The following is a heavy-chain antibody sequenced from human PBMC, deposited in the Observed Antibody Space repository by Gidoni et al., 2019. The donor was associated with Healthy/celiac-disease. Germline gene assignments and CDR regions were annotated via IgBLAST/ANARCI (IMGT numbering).Heavy chain of an antibody. D-gene: IGHD1-26*01. Sequence: QLQLQESGSGLVKPSQTLSLTCAVSGASISSGGYSWSWIRQPPGKGLEWIGYIYHSGSTYYNPSLKSRVTISVDRSKNQFSLKLSSVTAADTAVYYCARAGGAVGPFDYWGQGTLVTVSS. CDR2: IYHSGST. V-gene: IGHV4-30-2*01. CDR3: ARAGGAVGPFDY. CDR1: GASISSGGYS. J-gene: IGHJ4*02.